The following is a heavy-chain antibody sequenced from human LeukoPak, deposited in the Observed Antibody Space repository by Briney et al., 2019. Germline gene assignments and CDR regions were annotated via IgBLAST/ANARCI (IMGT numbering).Heavy chain of an antibody. CDR3: ARRTPFLGELSLPPDV. J-gene: IGHJ6*02. CDR2: IYPGDSDT. V-gene: IGHV5-51*01. D-gene: IGHD3-16*02. Sequence: GESLKISCKGSGYSFTSYWIGWVRQMPGKGLEWTGIIYPGDSDTRYSPSFQGQVTISADKSISTAYLQWSSLKASDTAMYYCARRTPFLGELSLPPDVWGQGTTVTVSS. CDR1: GYSFTSYW.